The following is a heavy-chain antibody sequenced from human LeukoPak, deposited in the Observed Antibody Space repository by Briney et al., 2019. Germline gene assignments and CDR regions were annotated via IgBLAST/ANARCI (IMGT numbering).Heavy chain of an antibody. CDR2: ISWNSGSI. Sequence: GRSLRLSCAASGFTFDDYAMHWVRQAPGKGLEWVSGISWNSGSIGYADSVKGRFTISRDNAKNSLYLQMNSLRAEDTALYYCAKEKFNFAYCFDDWGQGTLVTVSS. CDR1: GFTFDDYA. CDR3: AKEKFNFAYCFDD. D-gene: IGHD1-1*01. J-gene: IGHJ4*02. V-gene: IGHV3-9*01.